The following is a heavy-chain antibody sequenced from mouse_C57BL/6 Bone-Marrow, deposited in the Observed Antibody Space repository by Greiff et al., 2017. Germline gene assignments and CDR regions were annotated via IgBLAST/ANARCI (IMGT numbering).Heavy chain of an antibody. Sequence: QAQLKESGAELAKPGASVKLSCKASGYTFTSYWMHWVKQRPGQGLEWIGYINPSSGYTKYNQKFKDKATLTADKSSSTAYMQLSSLTYEDSAVYYCARSSLYDGYYVGFAYWGQGTLVTVSA. CDR2: INPSSGYT. V-gene: IGHV1-7*01. CDR1: GYTFTSYW. J-gene: IGHJ3*01. D-gene: IGHD2-3*01. CDR3: ARSSLYDGYYVGFAY.